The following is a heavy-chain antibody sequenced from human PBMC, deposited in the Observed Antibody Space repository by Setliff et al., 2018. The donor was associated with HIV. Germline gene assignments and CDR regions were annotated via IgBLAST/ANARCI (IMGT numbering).Heavy chain of an antibody. D-gene: IGHD3-3*01. CDR3: ARHFGISYRSPFDP. CDR1: GYVLTNYW. V-gene: IGHV5-51*01. Sequence: GESLKISCKSSGYVLTNYWIGWVRQMPGKGLEWMGIISPDDSDTRYSPSFQGQVTISVDKSTSTAYLQWSSLKASDSAIYYCARHFGISYRSPFDPWGQGTLVTVSS. J-gene: IGHJ5*02. CDR2: ISPDDSDT.